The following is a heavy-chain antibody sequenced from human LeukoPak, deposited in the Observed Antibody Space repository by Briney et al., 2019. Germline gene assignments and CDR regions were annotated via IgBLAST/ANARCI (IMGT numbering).Heavy chain of an antibody. CDR1: GFTFSSYS. CDR3: ARDRTKGDF. CDR2: ISSSSNTI. V-gene: IGHV3-48*01. J-gene: IGHJ4*02. D-gene: IGHD2-8*01. Sequence: PGGSLRLSCAASGFTFSSYSMNWVRQAPGKGLEWVSYISSSSNTIYYADSVKDRFTISRDNAKNSLYLQMNSLRAEDTAVYYCARDRTKGDFWGQGTLVTVSS.